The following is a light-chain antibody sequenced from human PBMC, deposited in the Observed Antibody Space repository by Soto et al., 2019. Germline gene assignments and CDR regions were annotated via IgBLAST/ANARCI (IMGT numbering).Light chain of an antibody. Sequence: DSLMTQSPASLTVSLGERATISCRSSRTALSVSDNQYYLTWYPHKPGQPPKLLIYWASIRQSGVPDRFIGSGSGTNFTLTITSLQAEDVAVYYCQQYHSTPPQWTFGQGTKVDVK. V-gene: IGKV4-1*01. CDR1: RTALSVSDNQYY. CDR2: WAS. CDR3: QQYHSTPPQWT. J-gene: IGKJ1*01.